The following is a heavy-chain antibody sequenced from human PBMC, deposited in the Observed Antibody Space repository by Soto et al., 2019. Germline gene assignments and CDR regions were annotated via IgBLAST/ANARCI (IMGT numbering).Heavy chain of an antibody. V-gene: IGHV1-18*04. Sequence: QVQLVQSGPEVKNPGASVRVSCVASRYAFTSYGVNWVRQAPGQGLEWMGWIAPHSGRTTYLPKFQGRVTMTADVSTNTAYIELRSLKSDDTGIYFCARAATGSYHSAYWGQGTVVTVSS. CDR2: IAPHSGRT. D-gene: IGHD3-10*01. CDR1: RYAFTSYG. J-gene: IGHJ4*02. CDR3: ARAATGSYHSAY.